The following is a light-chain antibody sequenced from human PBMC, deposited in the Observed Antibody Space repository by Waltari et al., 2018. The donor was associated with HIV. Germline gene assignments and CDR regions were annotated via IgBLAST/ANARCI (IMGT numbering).Light chain of an antibody. V-gene: IGKV3-20*01. J-gene: IGKJ1*01. Sequence: EIVLTQSPGTLSLSPGERATLSCRASQSVPDNYLAWYQQKPGQAPRLLISDVSSRATGIPDRFSGSGSGTDFTLTISRLEPEDFAVYYCHQHGTSRRTFGQGTKLEMK. CDR1: QSVPDNY. CDR2: DVS. CDR3: HQHGTSRRT.